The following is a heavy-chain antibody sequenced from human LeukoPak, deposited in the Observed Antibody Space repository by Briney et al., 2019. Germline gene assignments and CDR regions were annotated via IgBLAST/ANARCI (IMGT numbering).Heavy chain of an antibody. J-gene: IGHJ3*02. Sequence: VASVNVSCKASGYTFTSYGISWVRQAPGQGLEWMGWISAYNGNTNYAQKLQGRVTMTTDTSTSTAYMELRSLRSDDTAVYYCARSRSSGYNAFDIWGQGTMVTVSS. CDR3: ARSRSSGYNAFDI. V-gene: IGHV1-18*01. CDR2: ISAYNGNT. CDR1: GYTFTSYG. D-gene: IGHD3-22*01.